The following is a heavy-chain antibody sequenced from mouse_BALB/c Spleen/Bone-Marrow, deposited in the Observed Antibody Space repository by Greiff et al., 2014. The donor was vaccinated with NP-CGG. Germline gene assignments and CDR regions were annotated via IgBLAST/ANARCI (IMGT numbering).Heavy chain of an antibody. D-gene: IGHD1-1*01. CDR2: INPYNGGT. J-gene: IGHJ3*01. CDR3: AGDYYGFGYGFAY. V-gene: IGHV1-18*01. CDR1: GYSFTGYT. Sequence: EVQLQESGPELVKPGASMKISCKASGYSFTGYTMNWVKQSHGKNLEWIGLINPYNGGTSYNQKFKGKATLTVDKSSSTAYMELLSLTSEDSAVYYCAGDYYGFGYGFAYWGQGTLVTVSA.